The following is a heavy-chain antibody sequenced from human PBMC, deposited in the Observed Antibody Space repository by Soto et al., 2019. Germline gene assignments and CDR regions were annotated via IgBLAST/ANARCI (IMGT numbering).Heavy chain of an antibody. CDR2: INHSGST. D-gene: IGHD3-3*01. V-gene: IGHV4-34*01. Sequence: PSETLSLTCAVFVGTFSGYYWTWILQPPGKGLEWIGEINHSGSTNYNPSLESRVTISVDTSKNQFSLKLTSVTAADTAVYYCARGSGDYDFWSGYKSHYYYMDVWDKGTTVTVSS. CDR3: ARGSGDYDFWSGYKSHYYYMDV. J-gene: IGHJ6*03. CDR1: VGTFSGYY.